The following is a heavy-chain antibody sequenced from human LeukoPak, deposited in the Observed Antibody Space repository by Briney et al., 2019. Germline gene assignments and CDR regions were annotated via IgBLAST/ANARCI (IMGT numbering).Heavy chain of an antibody. V-gene: IGHV3-11*01. D-gene: IGHD3-22*01. CDR2: ISSSGSTI. CDR1: GASIASHSW. Sequence: LSLTCAVSGASIASHSWWSWIRQAPGKGLEWVSYISSSGSTIYYADSVKGRFTISRDNAKNSLYLQMNSLRAEDTAVYYCARDGFHFDRPIDYWGQGTLVTVSS. J-gene: IGHJ4*02. CDR3: ARDGFHFDRPIDY.